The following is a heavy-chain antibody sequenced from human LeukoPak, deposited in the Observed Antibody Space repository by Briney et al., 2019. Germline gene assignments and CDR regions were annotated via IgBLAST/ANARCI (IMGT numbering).Heavy chain of an antibody. J-gene: IGHJ4*02. Sequence: PETLSLTCTVSGGSISSYYWSWIRQPPGKGLEWIAYIYYSGSTNYNPSLKSRVTISVDTSKNQFSLKLGSVTAADTAVYYCARRVGDKDYFDYWGQGTLVTVSS. CDR2: IYYSGST. CDR1: GGSISSYY. D-gene: IGHD1-26*01. CDR3: ARRVGDKDYFDY. V-gene: IGHV4-59*12.